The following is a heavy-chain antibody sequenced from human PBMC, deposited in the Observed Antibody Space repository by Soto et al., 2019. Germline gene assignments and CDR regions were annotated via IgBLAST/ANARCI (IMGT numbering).Heavy chain of an antibody. D-gene: IGHD2-2*01. V-gene: IGHV3-48*01. J-gene: IGHJ4*02. Sequence: EVQLVESGGGLVQPGGSLRLSCAASGFTFSSYNMNWVRQAPGRGLEWVSYITDSSSTIQYADSVKGRFTTSRDNAKNSLYLQMNSLRAEDTAVYYWARDRGRSSWHSFDYWGQGTLVTVSS. CDR3: ARDRGRSSWHSFDY. CDR2: ITDSSSTI. CDR1: GFTFSSYN.